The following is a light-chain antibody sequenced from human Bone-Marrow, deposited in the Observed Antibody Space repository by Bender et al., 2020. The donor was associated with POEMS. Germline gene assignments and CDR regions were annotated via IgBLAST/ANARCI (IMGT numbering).Light chain of an antibody. J-gene: IGLJ3*02. V-gene: IGLV3-25*02. CDR1: ALPDQP. CDR3: YSAADNREMV. Sequence: SHELTQPPSMSVSPGQTARITCSGDALPDQPVYWYQQKPGQAPVLVIYQDSERPSGIPERFSGSSSGTTVTLTINGAQAEDEADYFCYSAADNREMVFGGGTKLTVL. CDR2: QDS.